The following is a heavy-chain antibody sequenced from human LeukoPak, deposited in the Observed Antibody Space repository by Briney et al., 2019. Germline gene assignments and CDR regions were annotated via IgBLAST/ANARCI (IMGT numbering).Heavy chain of an antibody. CDR2: IKRDGSEK. CDR3: ASGGYDGPFDY. J-gene: IGHJ4*02. D-gene: IGHD5-12*01. Sequence: GGSLRLSCAASGFTFSSYWMSGVRQAPGKGVEWVANIKRDGSEKYYVDSVKGRFTISRDNAKNSLYLQMNSLRAEDTAVYYCASGGYDGPFDYWGQGTLVTVSS. CDR1: GFTFSSYW. V-gene: IGHV3-7*01.